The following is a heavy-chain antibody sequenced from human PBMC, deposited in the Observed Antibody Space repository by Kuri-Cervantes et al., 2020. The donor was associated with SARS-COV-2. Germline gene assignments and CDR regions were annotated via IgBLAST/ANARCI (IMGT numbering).Heavy chain of an antibody. V-gene: IGHV4-4*02. CDR3: ARTYSSSSLFYDY. D-gene: IGHD6-6*01. CDR2: IYNSGST. J-gene: IGHJ4*02. CDR1: GGSISSSNW. Sequence: GSLRLSCAVSGGSISSSNWWSWVRQPPGKGLEWIGEIYNSGSTNYNPSLKSRVTISVDKSKNQFSLKLSSVTAADTAVYYCARTYSSSSLFYDYWGQGTLVTVSS.